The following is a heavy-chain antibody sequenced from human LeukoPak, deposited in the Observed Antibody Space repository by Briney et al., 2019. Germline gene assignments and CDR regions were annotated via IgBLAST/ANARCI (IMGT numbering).Heavy chain of an antibody. Sequence: GGSLRLSCAASGFTFSSYAMSWVRQAPGKGLEWVSAISGSGGSTYYADSVKGRFTISRDNSKNTLYLRMNSLRAEDTAVYYCAKSGMTDYYYYYMDVWGKGTTVTVSS. CDR2: ISGSGGST. CDR3: AKSGMTDYYYYYMDV. V-gene: IGHV3-23*01. J-gene: IGHJ6*03. CDR1: GFTFSSYA. D-gene: IGHD1-14*01.